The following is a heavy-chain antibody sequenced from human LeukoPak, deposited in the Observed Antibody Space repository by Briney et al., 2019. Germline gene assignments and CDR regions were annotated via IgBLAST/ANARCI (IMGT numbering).Heavy chain of an antibody. Sequence: ASVKVSCKASGYTFTGYYMHWVRQAPGQGLEWMGWINPNSGGTNYAQKFQGRVTMTRDTSISTAYMELSRLRSDDTAVYYCARVLSNWNYHDYWGQGTLVTVSS. V-gene: IGHV1-2*02. D-gene: IGHD1-1*01. J-gene: IGHJ4*02. CDR1: GYTFTGYY. CDR3: ARVLSNWNYHDY. CDR2: INPNSGGT.